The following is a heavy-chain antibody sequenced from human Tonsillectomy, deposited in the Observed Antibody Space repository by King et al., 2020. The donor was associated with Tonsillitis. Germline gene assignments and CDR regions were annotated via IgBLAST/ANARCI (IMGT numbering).Heavy chain of an antibody. J-gene: IGHJ6*02. Sequence: QLVQSGAEVKKPESSVKVSCKASGGTFSSYAINWVRQAPGQGLEWMGWINPKSGGTNYAQKFQGRVTLSRDTSISTAYMELSGLRSDDTAVYYCARASTTYCSGGSCLYYYYGLDVWGQGTTVTVSS. CDR3: ARASTTYCSGGSCLYYYYGLDV. D-gene: IGHD2-15*01. CDR2: INPKSGGT. CDR1: GGTFSSYA. V-gene: IGHV1-2*02.